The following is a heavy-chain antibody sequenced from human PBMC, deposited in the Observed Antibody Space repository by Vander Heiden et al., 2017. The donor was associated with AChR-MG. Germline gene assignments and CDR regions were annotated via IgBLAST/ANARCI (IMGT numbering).Heavy chain of an antibody. D-gene: IGHD2-2*01. Sequence: QVQLQQWGAGLLKPSETLSLTCAVYGGSFSGYYWSGCRQPPGKGLGGFGESNHSGSTNYNPSLKSRVTISVDTSKNQFSLKLSSVTAADTAVYYCARGRRYQLLMSYYYYYMDVWGKETTVTVSS. CDR2: SNHSGST. J-gene: IGHJ6*03. CDR1: GGSFSGYY. CDR3: ARGRRYQLLMSYYYYYMDV. V-gene: IGHV4-34*01.